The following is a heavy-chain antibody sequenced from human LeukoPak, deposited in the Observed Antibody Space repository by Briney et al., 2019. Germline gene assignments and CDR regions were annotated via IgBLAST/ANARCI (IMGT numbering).Heavy chain of an antibody. J-gene: IGHJ4*02. CDR1: GFTFSSYA. CDR2: VSGNGATT. V-gene: IGHV3-23*01. D-gene: IGHD1-1*01. Sequence: PGGSLRLSCAASGFTFSSYAMSWVRQAPGKGLEWVAVVSGNGATTYYADSVKGRFTISRDNSKNRVYLQMDSLRAEDTAVFFCAKHYNPGYHPFDYWGQGTRVTVSS. CDR3: AKHYNPGYHPFDY.